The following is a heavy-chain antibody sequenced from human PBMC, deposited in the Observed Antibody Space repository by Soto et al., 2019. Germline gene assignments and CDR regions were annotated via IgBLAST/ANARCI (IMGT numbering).Heavy chain of an antibody. J-gene: IGHJ6*02. D-gene: IGHD1-1*01. CDR1: GGTFSSYA. CDR3: ASGIDYYGMDV. V-gene: IGHV1-69*13. CDR2: IIPIFGTA. Sequence: AVKVSYKASGGTFSSYAISWVRQAPGQGLEWMGGIIPIFGTANYAQKFQGRVTITADESTSTAYMELSSLRSEDTAVYYCASGIDYYGMDVWGQGTMVTVSS.